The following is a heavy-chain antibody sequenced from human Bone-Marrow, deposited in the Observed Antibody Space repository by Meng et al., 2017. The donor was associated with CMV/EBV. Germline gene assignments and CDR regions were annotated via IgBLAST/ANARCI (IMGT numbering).Heavy chain of an antibody. J-gene: IGHJ4*02. CDR3: ARRRYNSYQGFIDY. CDR2: TYYDSKWYY. Sequence: SQTLSLTCAISGDSVSSNSASWNWFRQSPSRGLEWLGRTYYDSKWYYDYAVSVESRIVINPDTSQNQISLYLNSVTPEDTAVYYCARRRYNSYQGFIDYWGQGTLVTVSS. CDR1: GDSVSSNSAS. D-gene: IGHD1-1*01. V-gene: IGHV6-1*01.